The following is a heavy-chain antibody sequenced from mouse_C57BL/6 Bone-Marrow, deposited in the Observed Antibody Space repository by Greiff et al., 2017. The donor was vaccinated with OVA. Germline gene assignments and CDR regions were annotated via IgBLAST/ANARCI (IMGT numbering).Heavy chain of an antibody. CDR2: IGPGSGST. J-gene: IGHJ4*01. Sequence: VQLQQSGAELVKPGASVKISCKASGYTFTDYYINWVKQRPGQGLEWIGKIGPGSGSTYYNEKFKGKATLTADKSSSTAYMQLSSLTSEDSAVYFCARPRWLLSCYYYAMDYWGQGTSVTVSS. V-gene: IGHV1-77*01. CDR1: GYTFTDYY. D-gene: IGHD2-3*01. CDR3: ARPRWLLSCYYYAMDY.